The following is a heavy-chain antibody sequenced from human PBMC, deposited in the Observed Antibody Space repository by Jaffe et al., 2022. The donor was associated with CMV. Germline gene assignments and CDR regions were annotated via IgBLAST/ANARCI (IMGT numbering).Heavy chain of an antibody. CDR2: INSDGSST. CDR3: ARGPRGDFWSGYSSPRYYMDV. V-gene: IGHV3-74*01. Sequence: EVQLVESGGGLVQPGGSLRLSCAASGFTFSNYWMHWVRQAPGKGLVWVSRINSDGSSTSYADSVKGRFTISRDNAKNTLYLQMNSLRAEDTAVYYCARGPRGDFWSGYSSPRYYMDVWGKGTTVTVSS. CDR1: GFTFSNYW. D-gene: IGHD3-3*01. J-gene: IGHJ6*03.